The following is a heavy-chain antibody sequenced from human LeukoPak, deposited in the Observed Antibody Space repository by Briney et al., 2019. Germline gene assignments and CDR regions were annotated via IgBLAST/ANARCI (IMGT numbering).Heavy chain of an antibody. CDR1: GGSISSGSYY. Sequence: PSDTLSLTCTVSGGSISSGSYYWSWIRQPAGKGLEWIGRIYTSGSTNYNPSLKSRVTISVDTSKNQFSLKLSSVTAADTAVYYCARSSSWFPLFDYWGQGTLVTVSS. J-gene: IGHJ4*02. D-gene: IGHD6-13*01. CDR2: IYTSGST. V-gene: IGHV4-61*02. CDR3: ARSSSWFPLFDY.